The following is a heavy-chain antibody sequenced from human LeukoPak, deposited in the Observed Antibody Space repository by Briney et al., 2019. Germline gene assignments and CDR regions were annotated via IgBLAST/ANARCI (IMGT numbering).Heavy chain of an antibody. CDR1: GYTFTSYA. Sequence: ASVKVSCKASGYTFTSYAMHWVRQAPGQRPEWMGWINAGNGNTKYSQKFQGRVTITRDTSASTAYMELSSLRSEDTAVYYCARVGYSSGWFDYWGQGTLVTVSS. CDR3: ARVGYSSGWFDY. D-gene: IGHD6-19*01. CDR2: INAGNGNT. J-gene: IGHJ4*02. V-gene: IGHV1-3*01.